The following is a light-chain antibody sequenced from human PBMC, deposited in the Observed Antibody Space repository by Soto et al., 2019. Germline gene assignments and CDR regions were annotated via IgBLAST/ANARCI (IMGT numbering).Light chain of an antibody. CDR2: GAS. Sequence: EIVLTQSPGTRSLSPGERATLSGRASQSVSSSFLAWYQQKPGQAPRLLIYGASSRATDIPDRFSGSGSGTDFTLTISRLEPEDFAVYYCLQYDSSPWTFGQGTKVEIK. CDR3: LQYDSSPWT. V-gene: IGKV3-20*01. CDR1: QSVSSSF. J-gene: IGKJ1*01.